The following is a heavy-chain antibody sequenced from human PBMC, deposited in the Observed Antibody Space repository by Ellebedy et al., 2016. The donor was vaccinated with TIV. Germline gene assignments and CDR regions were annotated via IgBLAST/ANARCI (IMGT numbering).Heavy chain of an antibody. Sequence: GESLKISXAASGFTFSSYAMHWVRQAPGKGLEWVAVISYDGSNKYYADSVKGRFTISRDNSKNTLYLQMNSLRTEDTAVYYCARDNPPGYCSGGSCYRIYLFYWGQGTLVTVSS. D-gene: IGHD2-15*01. CDR2: ISYDGSNK. CDR3: ARDNPPGYCSGGSCYRIYLFY. CDR1: GFTFSSYA. J-gene: IGHJ4*02. V-gene: IGHV3-30-3*01.